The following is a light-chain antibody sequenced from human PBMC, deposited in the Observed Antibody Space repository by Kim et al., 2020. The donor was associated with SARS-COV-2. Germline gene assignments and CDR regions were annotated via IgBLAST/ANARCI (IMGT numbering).Light chain of an antibody. CDR2: DAS. CDR1: QDISNY. V-gene: IGKV1-33*01. Sequence: DIQMTQSPSSLSASVGDRVTITCQASQDISNYLNWYQQKPGKAPKLLIYDASNLETGVPSRFSGSGSGTDFTFTISSLQPEDIATYYCQHYAPLPTFGPGTKLDIK. J-gene: IGKJ3*01. CDR3: QHYAPLPT.